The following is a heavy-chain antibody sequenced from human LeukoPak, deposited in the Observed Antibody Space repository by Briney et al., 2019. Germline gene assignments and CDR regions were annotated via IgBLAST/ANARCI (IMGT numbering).Heavy chain of an antibody. CDR1: GFTFNSYW. D-gene: IGHD2-15*01. CDR2: INSDGSDT. J-gene: IGHJ3*02. V-gene: IGHV3-74*01. Sequence: GSLRLSCAASGFTFNSYWSHWVRQAPGKGLVWVSRINSDGSDTIYADSVKGRFTISRDNAKSTVYLQMNSLKAEDTAVYYCARGGYHHGFDIWGQGTMVTVSS. CDR3: ARGGYHHGFDI.